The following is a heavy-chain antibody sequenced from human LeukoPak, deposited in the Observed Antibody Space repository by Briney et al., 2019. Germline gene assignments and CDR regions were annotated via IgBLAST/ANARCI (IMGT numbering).Heavy chain of an antibody. CDR1: GYTLTALS. V-gene: IGHV1-2*02. CDR2: INPNSGGT. CDR3: ARAGGWNYIKVTNWFDP. Sequence: ASVKVSCKVSGYTLTALSMQWVRQAPGQGLEGMGWINPNSGGTNYAQKFQGRVTMTRDTSISTAYMELSRLRSDDTAVYYCARAGGWNYIKVTNWFDPWGQGTLVTVSS. D-gene: IGHD1-7*01. J-gene: IGHJ5*02.